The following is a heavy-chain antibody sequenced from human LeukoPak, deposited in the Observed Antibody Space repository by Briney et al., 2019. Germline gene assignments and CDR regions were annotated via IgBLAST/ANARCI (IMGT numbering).Heavy chain of an antibody. Sequence: ASVKVSHKAYGYTFHSYYMHWVRQAPGQGLEWMGVSNPSGVGTNYAQKFQGRVTKTRDTSTTTVYMELSSLRSEDTAVYNCAREESGDYFAYWGQGTLVTVSS. CDR3: AREESGDYFAY. CDR1: GYTFHSYY. V-gene: IGHV1-46*02. J-gene: IGHJ4*02. D-gene: IGHD2-21*01. CDR2: SNPSGVGT.